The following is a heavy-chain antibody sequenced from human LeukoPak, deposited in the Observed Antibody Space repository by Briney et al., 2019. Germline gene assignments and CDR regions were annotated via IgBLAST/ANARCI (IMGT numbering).Heavy chain of an antibody. CDR1: TFRNNW. J-gene: IGHJ4*02. CDR2: ISSDGKIT. Sequence: GGSLRLSCAVTFRNNWMHWVRQAPGRGLVWVSRISSDGKITSYADSVKGRFIISRDNAKDTLYLHMNSLRAEDTAVYYCAGGYNLEYWGQGILLTVSS. D-gene: IGHD5-24*01. CDR3: AGGYNLEY. V-gene: IGHV3-74*01.